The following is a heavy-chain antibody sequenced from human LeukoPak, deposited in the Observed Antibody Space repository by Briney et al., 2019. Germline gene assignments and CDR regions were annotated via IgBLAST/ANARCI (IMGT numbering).Heavy chain of an antibody. CDR3: ARGYDILTGYYSDDY. J-gene: IGHJ4*02. Sequence: ASVKVSCKASGYTFTSYGISWVRRAPGQGLEWMGWISAYNGNTNYAQKLQGRVTMTTDTSTSTAYMELRSLRSDDTAVYYCARGYDILTGYYSDDYWGQGTLVTVSS. V-gene: IGHV1-18*01. CDR2: ISAYNGNT. D-gene: IGHD3-9*01. CDR1: GYTFTSYG.